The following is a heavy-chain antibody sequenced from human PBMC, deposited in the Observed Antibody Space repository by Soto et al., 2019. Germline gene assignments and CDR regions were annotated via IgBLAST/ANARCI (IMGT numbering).Heavy chain of an antibody. CDR1: GGSISSGGYY. D-gene: IGHD6-19*01. CDR2: IYYSGST. V-gene: IGHV4-31*03. J-gene: IGHJ4*02. CDR3: ARNPTFPVAAPQSYYFDY. Sequence: QVQLQESGPGLVKPSQTLSLTCTVSGGSISSGGYYWSWIRQHPGKGLEWIGYIYYSGSTYYNPSLKSRVTISVDTSKNQFSLKLSSVTAADTAVYYCARNPTFPVAAPQSYYFDYWGQGTLVTVSS.